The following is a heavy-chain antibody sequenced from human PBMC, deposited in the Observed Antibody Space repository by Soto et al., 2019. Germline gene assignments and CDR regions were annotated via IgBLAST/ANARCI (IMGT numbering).Heavy chain of an antibody. V-gene: IGHV1-18*01. CDR3: ARESYGDYYFDY. CDR1: GYTFTSYG. CDR2: ISAYNGNT. J-gene: IGHJ4*02. Sequence: SVKVSCKASGYTFTSYGISWVRRAPGQGLEWMGWISAYNGNTNYAQKLQGRVTMTTDTSTSTAYMELRSLRSDDTAVYYCARESYGDYYFDYWGQGTLVTVSS. D-gene: IGHD4-17*01.